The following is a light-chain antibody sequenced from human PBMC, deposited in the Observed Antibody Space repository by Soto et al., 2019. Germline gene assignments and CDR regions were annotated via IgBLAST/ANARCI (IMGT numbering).Light chain of an antibody. CDR3: PHYDHLTIT. Sequence: DIQMTQSPSSLSASVGDRVTITCQASQDITNYLNWYQQKPGRAPRIXLYDASSLETGVPSRFSGSGSGTDFTRTISSLQPEDVETDDCPHYDHLTITFGQGTRLEIK. CDR1: QDITNY. V-gene: IGKV1-33*01. CDR2: DAS. J-gene: IGKJ5*01.